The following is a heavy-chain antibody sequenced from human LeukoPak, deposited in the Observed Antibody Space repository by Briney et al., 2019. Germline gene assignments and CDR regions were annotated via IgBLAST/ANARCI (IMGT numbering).Heavy chain of an antibody. V-gene: IGHV3-7*01. CDR2: INQDGSTK. CDR3: ARDMKGNLDY. D-gene: IGHD1-14*01. J-gene: IGHJ4*02. CDR1: GFTFSNVC. Sequence: PGGSLRLSCAASGFTFSNVCVAWVRQAPGKGLEWVANINQDGSTKQYVDSVRGRFTISRDNAKNSLYLQMNSLTAEDTGLYHCARDMKGNLDYWGQGTLVTVSS.